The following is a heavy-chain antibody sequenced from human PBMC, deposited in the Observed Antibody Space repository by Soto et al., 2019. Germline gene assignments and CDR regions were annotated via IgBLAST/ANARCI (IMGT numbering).Heavy chain of an antibody. CDR3: ARSFSDWYYLDY. CDR2: IKSKTDGGTT. Sequence: GGSLRLSCAASGFTFSNAWMDWVRQAPGKGLEWVGRIKSKTDGGTTGYAAPVKGRFTISRDDSKNTLYLQMNSLKTEDTAVYYCARSFSDWYYLDYWGQGTLVTVSS. CDR1: GFTFSNAW. J-gene: IGHJ4*02. V-gene: IGHV3-15*07. D-gene: IGHD6-19*01.